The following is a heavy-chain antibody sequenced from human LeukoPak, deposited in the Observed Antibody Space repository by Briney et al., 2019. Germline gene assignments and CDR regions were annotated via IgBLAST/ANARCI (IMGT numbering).Heavy chain of an antibody. D-gene: IGHD5-18*01. CDR2: INPSGGST. CDR1: GYTFTSYY. Sequence: ASVKVSCKASGYTFTSYYIHWVRQASGQGLEWMGIINPSGGSTSYAQKFQGRVTMTRDTSTSTVYMELSSLRSEDTAVYYCARQEYSYGFDYWGQGTLVTVSS. J-gene: IGHJ4*02. V-gene: IGHV1-46*01. CDR3: ARQEYSYGFDY.